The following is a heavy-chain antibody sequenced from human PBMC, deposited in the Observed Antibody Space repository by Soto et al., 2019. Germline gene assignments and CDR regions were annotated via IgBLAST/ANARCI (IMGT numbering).Heavy chain of an antibody. J-gene: IGHJ4*02. CDR3: AEAPFPPVTKDY. V-gene: IGHV1-8*01. D-gene: IGHD4-17*01. Sequence: QVQLVQSGAEVKKPGASVKVSCKASGYTFTSYDINWVRQATGQGLEWMGWMNPNSGNTGYAQKFQGRVTMTTNTTKSTAYQEQSSLRCEDTAVYYCAEAPFPPVTKDYWGQGTLVTVSS. CDR1: GYTFTSYD. CDR2: MNPNSGNT.